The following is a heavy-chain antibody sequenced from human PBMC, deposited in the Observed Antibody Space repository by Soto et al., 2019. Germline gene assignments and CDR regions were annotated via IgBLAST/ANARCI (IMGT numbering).Heavy chain of an antibody. CDR1: GFTFGDYA. J-gene: IGHJ6*03. Sequence: GGSLRLSCTASGFTFGDYAMSWFRQAPGKGLEWVGFIRSKAYGGTTEYAASVKGRFTISRDDSKSMAYLQMNSLKTEDTAVYYCTRVGRRGEERYYYYYYMDVWGKGTTVTVSS. CDR3: TRVGRRGEERYYYYYYMDV. D-gene: IGHD3-16*01. CDR2: IRSKAYGGTT. V-gene: IGHV3-49*03.